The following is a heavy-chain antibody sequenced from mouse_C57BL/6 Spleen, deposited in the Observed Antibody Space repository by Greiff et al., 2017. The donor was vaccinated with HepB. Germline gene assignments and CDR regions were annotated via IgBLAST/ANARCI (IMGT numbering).Heavy chain of an antibody. V-gene: IGHV5-6*02. CDR1: GFTFSSYG. Sequence: EVMLVESGGDLVKPGGSLKLSCAASGFTFSSYGMSWVRQTPDKRLEWVATISSGGSYTYYPDSVKGRFTISRDNAKNTLYLQMSSLKSEDTAMYYCARHYPPYYYGSRDWYFDVWGTGTTVTVSS. CDR2: ISSGGSYT. CDR3: ARHYPPYYYGSRDWYFDV. J-gene: IGHJ1*03. D-gene: IGHD1-1*01.